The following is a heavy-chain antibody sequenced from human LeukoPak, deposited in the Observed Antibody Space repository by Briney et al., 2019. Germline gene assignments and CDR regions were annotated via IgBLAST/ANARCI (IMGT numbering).Heavy chain of an antibody. CDR3: ARDSYYYDSSGSYPDY. V-gene: IGHV1-24*01. J-gene: IGHJ4*02. CDR2: FDPEDGET. D-gene: IGHD3-22*01. CDR1: GYTLTELS. Sequence: ASVKVSCKVSGYTLTELSMHWVRQAPGKGLEWMGGFDPEDGETIYAQKFQGRVTMTRDTSTSTVYMELSSLRSEDTAVYYCARDSYYYDSSGSYPDYWGQGTLVTVSS.